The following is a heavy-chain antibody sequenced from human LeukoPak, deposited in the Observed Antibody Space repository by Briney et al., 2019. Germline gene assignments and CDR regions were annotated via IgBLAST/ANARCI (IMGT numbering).Heavy chain of an antibody. CDR2: IYYTGST. V-gene: IGHV4-39*01. CDR3: ARRGGSGRAFDY. J-gene: IGHJ4*02. CDR1: GASISGGTYY. D-gene: IGHD1-26*01. Sequence: PSETLSLTCSVSGASISGGTYYWGWTRQPPGKGLEWIGSIYYTGSTYDNPSLKSRVTISVDTSKNQFSLKLSSVTAADTAVYYCARRGGSGRAFDYWGQGTLVTVSS.